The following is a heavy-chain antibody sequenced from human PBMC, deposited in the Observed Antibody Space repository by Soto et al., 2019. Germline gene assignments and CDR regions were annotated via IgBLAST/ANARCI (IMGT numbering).Heavy chain of an antibody. J-gene: IGHJ6*02. Sequence: PGGSLRLSCAASGFTFSSYGMHWVRQAPGKGLEWVVVISYDGSNKYYADSVKGRFTISRDNSKNTLYLQMNSLRAEDTAVYYCTKGLEQYGMDVWGQGTTVTVSS. V-gene: IGHV3-30*18. CDR2: ISYDGSNK. CDR1: GFTFSSYG. D-gene: IGHD1-1*01. CDR3: TKGLEQYGMDV.